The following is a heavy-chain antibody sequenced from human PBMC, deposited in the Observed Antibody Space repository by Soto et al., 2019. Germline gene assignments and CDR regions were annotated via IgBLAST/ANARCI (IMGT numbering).Heavy chain of an antibody. Sequence: QITLKESGPTLVKPTQTLTLTCTFSGFSLSTSGVGVGWIRQPPGKALEWLALIYWDDDKRYIPSLRSRLTLNQDTSKNQVVLTMTNMDPVDTATYYCIQSRCGGDCLQSYASHYYYGMDVWGQGTTVTVSS. V-gene: IGHV2-5*02. CDR2: IYWDDDK. D-gene: IGHD2-21*02. J-gene: IGHJ6*02. CDR3: IQSRCGGDCLQSYASHYYYGMDV. CDR1: GFSLSTSGVG.